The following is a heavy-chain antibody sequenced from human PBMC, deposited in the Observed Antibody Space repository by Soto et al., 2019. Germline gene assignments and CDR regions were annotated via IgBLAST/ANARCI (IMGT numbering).Heavy chain of an antibody. Sequence: ASVKVSCQASGYTFTSYYMHWVRQAPGQGLEWMGIINPSGGSTSYAQKFQGRVTMTRDTSTSTVYMELSSLRSEDTAVYYCAREGLYCSGGSCYAQGFDPWGQGTLVTVSS. CDR1: GYTFTSYY. CDR3: AREGLYCSGGSCYAQGFDP. V-gene: IGHV1-46*01. J-gene: IGHJ5*02. CDR2: INPSGGST. D-gene: IGHD2-15*01.